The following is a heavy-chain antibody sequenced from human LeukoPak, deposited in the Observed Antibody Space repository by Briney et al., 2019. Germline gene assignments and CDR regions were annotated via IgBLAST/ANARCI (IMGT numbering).Heavy chain of an antibody. Sequence: GGSLRLSCAASGFTFSSYRMSWVRQAPGKGLEWVANIKQDGSEKYYVDSVKGRFTISRDNAKNSLYLQMNSLRAEDTAVYYCARETYSSSWYPDYWGRGTLVTVSS. D-gene: IGHD6-13*01. CDR2: IKQDGSEK. CDR1: GFTFSSYR. J-gene: IGHJ4*02. CDR3: ARETYSSSWYPDY. V-gene: IGHV3-7*01.